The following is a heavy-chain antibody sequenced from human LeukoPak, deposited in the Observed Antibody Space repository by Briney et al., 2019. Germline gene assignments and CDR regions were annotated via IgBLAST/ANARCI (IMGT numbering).Heavy chain of an antibody. J-gene: IGHJ6*02. CDR1: GYIVTSYY. CDR2: LNPSGGSS. CDR3: ASVYKDGMDV. Sequence: ASVKVSCKASGYIVTSYYTHWVRQGPGQGLEWMGILNPSGGSSSYAQKFQGRATLTRATSTSTVYMELSSLRSEDTAVYYCASVYKDGMDVWGQGTTVIVSS. V-gene: IGHV1-46*01. D-gene: IGHD5-24*01.